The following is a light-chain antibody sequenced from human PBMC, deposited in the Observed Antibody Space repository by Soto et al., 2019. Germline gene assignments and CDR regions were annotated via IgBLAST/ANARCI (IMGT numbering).Light chain of an antibody. CDR2: DNN. CDR1: KSNIGNKY. J-gene: IGLJ3*02. CDR3: ASWDSSLSAGV. V-gene: IGLV1-51*01. Sequence: QSVLTQPPSLSVAPGQKVTISCSGSKSNIGNKYVSWYQQLPGTAPKLLIYDNNKRPSGIPDRFSGSQSGTSATLDITGLQTGDEADYYCASWDSSLSAGVFGGGTKLTVL.